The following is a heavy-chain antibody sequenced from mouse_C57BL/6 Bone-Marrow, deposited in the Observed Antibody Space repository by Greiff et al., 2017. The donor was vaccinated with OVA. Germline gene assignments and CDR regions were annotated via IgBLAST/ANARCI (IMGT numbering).Heavy chain of an antibody. Sequence: QVQLQQSGAELARPGASVKLSCKASGYTFTSYGISWVKQRTGQGLEWIGEIYPRSGNTYYNEKFKGKATLTADKSSSTAYMELRSLTSEDSAVYFCAREGAYYYGRFAYWGQGTLVTVSA. V-gene: IGHV1-81*01. CDR1: GYTFTSYG. CDR3: AREGAYYYGRFAY. J-gene: IGHJ3*01. D-gene: IGHD1-1*01. CDR2: IYPRSGNT.